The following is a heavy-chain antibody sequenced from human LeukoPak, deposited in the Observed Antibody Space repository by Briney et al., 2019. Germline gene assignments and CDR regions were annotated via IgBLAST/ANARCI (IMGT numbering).Heavy chain of an antibody. CDR2: IYTSGST. V-gene: IGHV4-61*02. J-gene: IGHJ3*02. D-gene: IGHD5-12*01. CDR3: ARGAEKYSGYDWGGHAFDI. Sequence: PSETLSLTCTVSGGSISSGSYYWSWIRQPAGKGLEWIGRIYTSGSTNYNPSLKSRVTISVDTSKNQFSLKLSSVTAADTAVYYCARGAEKYSGYDWGGHAFDIWGQGTMVTVSS. CDR1: GGSISSGSYY.